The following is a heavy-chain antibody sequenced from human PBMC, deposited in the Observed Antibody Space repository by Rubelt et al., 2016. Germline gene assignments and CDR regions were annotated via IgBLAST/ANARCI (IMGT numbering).Heavy chain of an antibody. CDR1: GFTFDDYA. D-gene: IGHD6-19*01. Sequence: EVQLLESGGGLVQPGGSLRLSCAASGFTFDDYAMHWVRQAPGKGLEWVSGISWNSGRIGYADSVKGRFTISRDNAKNSLYLQMNSLRAEDTALYYSAKEALIAVAGSDAFDIWGQGTMVTVSS. V-gene: IGHV3-9*01. J-gene: IGHJ3*02. CDR3: AKEALIAVAGSDAFDI. CDR2: ISWNSGRI.